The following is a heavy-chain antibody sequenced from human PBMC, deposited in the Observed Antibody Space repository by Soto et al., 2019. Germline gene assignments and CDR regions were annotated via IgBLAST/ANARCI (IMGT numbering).Heavy chain of an antibody. V-gene: IGHV2-5*02. CDR1: GFSLSTSGVG. Sequence: QITLKESGPTLVKPTQTLTLTCTFSGFSLSTSGVGVGWMRQPPGKALEWLSLIYWDDDKRYSPSLQSRLTITKDTSKNQVVLTMTNMDPVDTATYYCAHELDMSYYFDYWGQGTLVTVSS. CDR2: IYWDDDK. J-gene: IGHJ4*02. D-gene: IGHD1-1*01. CDR3: AHELDMSYYFDY.